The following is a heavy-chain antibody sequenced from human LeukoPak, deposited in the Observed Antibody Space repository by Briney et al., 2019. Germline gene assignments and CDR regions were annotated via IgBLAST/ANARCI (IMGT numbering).Heavy chain of an antibody. CDR1: GFTFSDYY. CDR2: ISSSGSTI. V-gene: IGHV3-11*01. J-gene: IGHJ5*02. CDR3: ARAYYDYVWGSYRS. Sequence: GGSLRLSCAASGFTFSDYYMSWIRQAPGKGLEWVSYISSSGSTIYYADSVKGRFTISRGNAKNSLYLQMNSLRAEDTAVYYCARAYYDYVWGSYRSWGQGTLVTVSS. D-gene: IGHD3-16*02.